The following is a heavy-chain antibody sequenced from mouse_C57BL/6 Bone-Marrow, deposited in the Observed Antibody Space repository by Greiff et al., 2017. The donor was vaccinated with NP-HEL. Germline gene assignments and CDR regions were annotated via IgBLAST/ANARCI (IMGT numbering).Heavy chain of an antibody. CDR1: GFTFSDFY. CDR3: ARSRWLRGWYFDV. J-gene: IGHJ1*03. V-gene: IGHV7-1*01. CDR2: SRNKANDYTT. Sequence: EVQGVESGGGLVQSGRSLRLSCAPSGFTFSDFYMEWVRQAPGKGLEWIAASRNKANDYTTEYSASVKGRFIVSRDTSQSILYLQMNALRAEDTAIYYCARSRWLRGWYFDVWGTGTTVTVSS. D-gene: IGHD2-2*01.